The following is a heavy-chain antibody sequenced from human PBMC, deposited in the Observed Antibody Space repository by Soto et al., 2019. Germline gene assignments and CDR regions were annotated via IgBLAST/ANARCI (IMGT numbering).Heavy chain of an antibody. V-gene: IGHV1-8*01. J-gene: IGHJ3*02. CDR1: GYTFTSYD. Sequence: ASVKVSCKASGYTFTSYDINWVRQATGQGLEWMGWMNPNSGNTGYAQKFQGRVTMTRNTSISTAYMELSSLRSEDMAVYYCARCPSGFDAFDIWGQGTMVTVSS. D-gene: IGHD6-19*01. CDR2: MNPNSGNT. CDR3: ARCPSGFDAFDI.